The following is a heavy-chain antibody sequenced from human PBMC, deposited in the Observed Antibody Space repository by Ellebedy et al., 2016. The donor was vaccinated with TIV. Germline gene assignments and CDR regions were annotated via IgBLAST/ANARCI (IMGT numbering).Heavy chain of an antibody. D-gene: IGHD3-10*01. V-gene: IGHV3-21*01. J-gene: IGHJ4*02. CDR2: ISSSSSYI. CDR3: ARGYYYGSGCRD. Sequence: GESLKISXAASGFTFSSYSMNWVRQAPGKGLEWVSSISSSSSYIYYADSVKGRFTISRDNAKNTVYLQMNSLRVEDTAVYYCARGYYYGSGCRDWGQGTLVTVSS. CDR1: GFTFSSYS.